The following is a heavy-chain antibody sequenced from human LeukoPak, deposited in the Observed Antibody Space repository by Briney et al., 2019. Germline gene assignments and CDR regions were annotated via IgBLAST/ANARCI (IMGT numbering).Heavy chain of an antibody. D-gene: IGHD4-23*01. V-gene: IGHV4-59*01. Sequence: SETLSLTCTVSGGSISSYYLSWIRQPPGKGLEWIGYIYYSGSTNYNPSLKSRVTISVDTSKNQFSLKLSSVTAADTAVYYCAREKTTVVTPDDAFDIWGQGTMVTVSS. CDR3: AREKTTVVTPDDAFDI. J-gene: IGHJ3*02. CDR2: IYYSGST. CDR1: GGSISSYY.